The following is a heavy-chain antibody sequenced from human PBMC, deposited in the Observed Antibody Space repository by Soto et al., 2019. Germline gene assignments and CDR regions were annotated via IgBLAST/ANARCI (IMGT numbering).Heavy chain of an antibody. D-gene: IGHD1-7*01. V-gene: IGHV3-30-3*01. CDR1: GFTFSSYA. J-gene: IGHJ4*02. Sequence: QVQLVESGGGVVQPGRSLRLSCAASGFTFSSYAMHWVRQAPGKGLEWVAVISYDGSNKYYADSVKGRFTISRDNSKNTLYLQMNSPRAEDTAVYYCARDKAGTTLFYWGQGTLVTVSS. CDR3: ARDKAGTTLFY. CDR2: ISYDGSNK.